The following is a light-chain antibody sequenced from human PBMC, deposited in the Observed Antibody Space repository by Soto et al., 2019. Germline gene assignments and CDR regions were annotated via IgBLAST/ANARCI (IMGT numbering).Light chain of an antibody. CDR1: QSVSSN. J-gene: IGKJ2*01. V-gene: IGKV3-15*01. CDR3: QQYNYWYT. CDR2: GAS. Sequence: EIVMTQSPATLSVSPGERATLYCSASQSVSSNLAWYQQKLGQAHRLLIYGASTRATGIPARSSGSGAGTVVTLTISIVQSEVFAVYHCQQYNYWYTFGQGTQLEFK.